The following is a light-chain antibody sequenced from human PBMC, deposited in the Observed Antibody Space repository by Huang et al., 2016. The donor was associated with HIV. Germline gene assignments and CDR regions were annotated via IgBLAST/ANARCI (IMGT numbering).Light chain of an antibody. Sequence: EIEMTQSPAILSVSPGERATLSCRASQSVNSDLAWYLQKPGQAPRRLIDGAPTRAIGIPAKFKGTGSGTEFSLSISNLQSDDFGVYYCQQYNDWPPLTFGGGTKVEI. CDR2: GAP. V-gene: IGKV3-15*01. CDR3: QQYNDWPPLT. CDR1: QSVNSD. J-gene: IGKJ4*01.